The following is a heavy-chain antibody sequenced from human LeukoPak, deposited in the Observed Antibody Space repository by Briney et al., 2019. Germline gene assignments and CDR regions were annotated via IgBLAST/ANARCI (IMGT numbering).Heavy chain of an antibody. CDR1: GFTFSSYW. Sequence: GGSLRLSCAASGFTFSSYWMHWVRQAPGKGLVWVSRINSDGSSTSYADSVKGRFTISRDNAKNTLYLQMNSLRAEDTAVYYCARGGVYCRGGSCYVSAFDIWGQGTMVTVSS. V-gene: IGHV3-74*01. CDR3: ARGGVYCRGGSCYVSAFDI. J-gene: IGHJ3*02. CDR2: INSDGSST. D-gene: IGHD2-15*01.